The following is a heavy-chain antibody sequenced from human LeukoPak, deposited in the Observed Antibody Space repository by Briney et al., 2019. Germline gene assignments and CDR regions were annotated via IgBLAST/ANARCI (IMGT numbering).Heavy chain of an antibody. D-gene: IGHD6-6*01. J-gene: IGHJ5*02. CDR1: GGSFSGYY. V-gene: IGHV4-34*01. CDR2: INHSGST. Sequence: KASETLSLTCAVYGGSFSGYYWSWIRQPPGKGLEWIGEINHSGSTNYNPSLKRRVTISVDPSKNQFSLKLSSVTAADTAVYYCARSVAARRVFAGGTSNNWFDPWGQGTLVTVSS. CDR3: ARSVAARRVFAGGTSNNWFDP.